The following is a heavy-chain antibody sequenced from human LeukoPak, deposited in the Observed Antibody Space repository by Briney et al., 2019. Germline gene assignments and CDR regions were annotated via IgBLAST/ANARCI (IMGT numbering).Heavy chain of an antibody. CDR1: GFTFSSYS. CDR2: ISSSSSYI. Sequence: GGPLRLSCAASGFTFSSYSMNWVRQAPGKGLEWVSSISSSSSYIYYADSVKGRFTISRDNAKNSLYLQMNSLRAEDTTVYCCARVARLPTPRFVFDYWGQGTLVTVSS. D-gene: IGHD2-15*01. V-gene: IGHV3-21*01. J-gene: IGHJ4*02. CDR3: ARVARLPTPRFVFDY.